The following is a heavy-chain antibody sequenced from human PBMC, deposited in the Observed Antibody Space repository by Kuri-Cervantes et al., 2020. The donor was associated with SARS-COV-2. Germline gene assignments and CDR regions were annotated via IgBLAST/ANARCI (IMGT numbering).Heavy chain of an antibody. CDR1: GFTFDDYA. V-gene: IGHV3-9*01. CDR3: AKSKSHYYYYYMDV. J-gene: IGHJ6*03. CDR2: ISWNSGSI. Sequence: GGSLRLSCAASGFTFDDYAIHWVRQAPGKGLEWVSGISWNSGSIGYADSVKGRFTISRDNAKNSLYLQMNSLRAEDTALYYCAKSKSHYYYYYMDVWGKGTTVTISS.